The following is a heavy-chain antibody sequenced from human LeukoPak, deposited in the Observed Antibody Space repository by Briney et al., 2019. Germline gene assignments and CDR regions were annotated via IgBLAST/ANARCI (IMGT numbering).Heavy chain of an antibody. CDR2: IYYTGNT. V-gene: IGHV4-59*08. J-gene: IGHJ3*01. CDR1: GGSISNYY. CDR3: VTSIGPYGSKNGFDV. D-gene: IGHD6-19*01. Sequence: SETLSLTCTVSGGSISNYYWTWMRQPPGKELEWIGNIYYTGNTNYNPSLKSRLSISVDTSRNQFSLTLTSVTAADTAVYYCVTSIGPYGSKNGFDVWGPGTMVTVSS.